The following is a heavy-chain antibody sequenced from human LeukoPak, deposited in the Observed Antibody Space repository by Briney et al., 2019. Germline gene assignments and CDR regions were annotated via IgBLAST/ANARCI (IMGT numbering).Heavy chain of an antibody. D-gene: IGHD6-6*01. CDR1: GFTFSSYS. Sequence: PGGSLRLSCAASGFTFSSYSMNRVRQAPGKGLEWVSSISSSSSYIYYADSVKGRFTISRDNAKNSLYLQMNSLRAEDTAVYYCARLRGYSSSPIVYWGQGTLVTVSS. J-gene: IGHJ4*02. V-gene: IGHV3-21*04. CDR3: ARLRGYSSSPIVY. CDR2: ISSSSSYI.